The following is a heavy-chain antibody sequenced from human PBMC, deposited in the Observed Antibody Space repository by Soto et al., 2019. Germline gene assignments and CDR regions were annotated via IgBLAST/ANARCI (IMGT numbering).Heavy chain of an antibody. Sequence: QVQLVQSGAEVKKPGASVKVSCKASGYSFTTYDIAWMRQAPGQGLEWMGWISTYNGDTDYAQNLQGRVIMTTDTSTTTAYMELRSLRSDDTAVYYCASEGSRTYYYYGMDVWGQGSTVSVSS. CDR1: GYSFTTYD. V-gene: IGHV1-18*01. D-gene: IGHD2-15*01. J-gene: IGHJ6*02. CDR2: ISTYNGDT. CDR3: ASEGSRTYYYYGMDV.